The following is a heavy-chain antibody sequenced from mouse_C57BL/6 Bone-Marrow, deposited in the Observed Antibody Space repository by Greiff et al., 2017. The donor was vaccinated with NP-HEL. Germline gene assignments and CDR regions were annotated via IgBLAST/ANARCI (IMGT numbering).Heavy chain of an antibody. CDR2: ISYDGSN. V-gene: IGHV3-6*01. CDR1: GYSITSGYY. D-gene: IGHD1-1*01. CDR3: AREEGYYYGSSYVGNAMDY. J-gene: IGHJ4*01. Sequence: ESGPGLVKPSQSLSLTCSVTGYSITSGYYWNWIRQFPGNKLEWMGYISYDGSNNYNPSLKNRISITRDTAKNQFVLKLNSMTTEDTATYYCAREEGYYYGSSYVGNAMDYWGQGTSVTVSS.